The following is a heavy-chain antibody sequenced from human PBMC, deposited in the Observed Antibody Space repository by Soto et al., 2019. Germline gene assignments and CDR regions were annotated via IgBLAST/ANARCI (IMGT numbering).Heavy chain of an antibody. CDR1: GYTFTSYG. Sequence: VKVSCKASGYTFTSYGISWVRQAPGQGLEWMGWISAYNGNTNYAQKLQGRVTMTTDTSTSTAYMELSRLRSDDTAVYYCARDGLYSSGWYWFDPWGQGTLVTVSS. D-gene: IGHD6-19*01. CDR2: ISAYNGNT. V-gene: IGHV1-18*01. J-gene: IGHJ5*02. CDR3: ARDGLYSSGWYWFDP.